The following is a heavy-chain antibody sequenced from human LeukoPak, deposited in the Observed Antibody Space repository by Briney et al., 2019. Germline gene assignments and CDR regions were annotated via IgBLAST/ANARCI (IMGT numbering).Heavy chain of an antibody. J-gene: IGHJ4*02. CDR3: ARGPTPTYYDSSGYSSGVYFDY. D-gene: IGHD3-22*01. V-gene: IGHV4-39*07. CDR1: GGSISSGDYY. CDR2: INHSGST. Sequence: SETLSLTCTVSGGSISSGDYYWTWIRQPPGKGLEWIGEINHSGSTNYNPSLKSRVTISVDTSKNQFSLKLSSVTAADTAVYYCARGPTPTYYDSSGYSSGVYFDYWGQGTLVTVSS.